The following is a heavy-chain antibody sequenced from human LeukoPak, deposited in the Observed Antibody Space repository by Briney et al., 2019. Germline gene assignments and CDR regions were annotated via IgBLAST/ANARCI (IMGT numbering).Heavy chain of an antibody. CDR1: GFPFRSYW. Sequence: GGSLRLSCVASGFPFRSYWMTWVRQAQGKGLEWVANIKQDGSKKSYVDSVKGRFTISRDNAKNSLYLQMNSLRAEDTAIYYCTRVGYIDEGIDYWGQGTLVTVSS. CDR2: IKQDGSKK. V-gene: IGHV3-7*04. D-gene: IGHD5-24*01. J-gene: IGHJ4*02. CDR3: TRVGYIDEGIDY.